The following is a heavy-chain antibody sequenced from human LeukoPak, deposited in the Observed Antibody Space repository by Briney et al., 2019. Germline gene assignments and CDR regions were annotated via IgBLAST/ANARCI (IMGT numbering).Heavy chain of an antibody. V-gene: IGHV4-59*01. Sequence: SETLSLTCTVSGVSISTYYWSWIRQPPGKGPEWIGYVYYSGNTNYNPSLKSRVTISIDTSKNQFSLKLSSVTAADTAVYYCARVGNFNFDYGGQGALVTVPS. CDR2: VYYSGNT. J-gene: IGHJ4*02. CDR3: ARVGNFNFDY. CDR1: GVSISTYY. D-gene: IGHD5-24*01.